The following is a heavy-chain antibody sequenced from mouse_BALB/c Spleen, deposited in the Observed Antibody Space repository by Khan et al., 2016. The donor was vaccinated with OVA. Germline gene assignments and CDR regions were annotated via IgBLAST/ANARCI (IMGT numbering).Heavy chain of an antibody. CDR3: ARGNYYGYYFDY. CDR2: ISYSGGT. J-gene: IGHJ2*01. CDR1: GYSITSGYA. D-gene: IGHD1-1*01. V-gene: IGHV3-2*02. Sequence: EVELVESGPGLVKPSQSLSLTCTVTGYSITSGYAWNWIRQFPGNKLEWMGYISYSGGTSYNPSLKSRISITRDTSKNQFFLQLNYVTTEDTATYCCARGNYYGYYFDYWGQGTTLTVSS.